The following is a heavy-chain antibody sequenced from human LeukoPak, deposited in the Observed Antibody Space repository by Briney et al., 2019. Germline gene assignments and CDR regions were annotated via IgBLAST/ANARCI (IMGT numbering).Heavy chain of an antibody. CDR2: INHSGST. J-gene: IGHJ5*02. V-gene: IGHV4-34*01. D-gene: IGHD3-22*01. CDR1: GGSFSGYY. Sequence: PSETLSLTCAVYGGSFSGYYWSWIRQPPGKGLEWIGEINHSGSTNYNPSLKSRVTISVDTSKNQFSLKLSSVTAADTAVYYCARGRRVITMIVKPQGRYNWFDPWGQGTLVTVSS. CDR3: ARGRRVITMIVKPQGRYNWFDP.